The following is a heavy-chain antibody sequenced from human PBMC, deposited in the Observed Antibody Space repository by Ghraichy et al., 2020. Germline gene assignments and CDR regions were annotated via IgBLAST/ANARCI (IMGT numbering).Heavy chain of an antibody. CDR3: ARDKTYGMDL. V-gene: IGHV3-74*01. CDR2: IYGDGSST. J-gene: IGHJ6*02. CDR1: GFTFSPYW. Sequence: LSLTCAASGFTFSPYWMHWVRQAPGKGLVWVSRIYGDGSSTTYADSVKGRFTISRDNAKNTLYLQMNSPRAEDTAVYYCARDKTYGMDLWGQGTTVTVSS.